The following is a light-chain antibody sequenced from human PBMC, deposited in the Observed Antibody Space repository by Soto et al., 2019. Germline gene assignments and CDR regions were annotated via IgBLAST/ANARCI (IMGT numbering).Light chain of an antibody. CDR2: GAS. Sequence: IVLTQSPATLSLSPVEIATRSFRASQSVSSDLAWYHQKPGQAPRLLIYGASSRATGIPDRFSGSGSGTDFTLTISRLEPEDFAVYYCQQYGSSPPGTFGQGTKVDIK. CDR1: QSVSSD. CDR3: QQYGSSPPGT. J-gene: IGKJ1*01. V-gene: IGKV3-20*01.